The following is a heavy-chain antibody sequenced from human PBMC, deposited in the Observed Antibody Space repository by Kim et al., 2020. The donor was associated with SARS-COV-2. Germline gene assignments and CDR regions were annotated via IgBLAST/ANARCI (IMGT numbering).Heavy chain of an antibody. Sequence: GGSLRLSCAASGFTFSDSAMYWVRQASGKGLEWVGRIRSKANSYATAYDASVKGRFIISRDDSKNTAYLQMNSLKTEDTAIYYCTRVPPYSNSWWDAFD. D-gene: IGHD6-13*01. CDR3: TRVPPYSNSWWDAFD. V-gene: IGHV3-73*01. J-gene: IGHJ3*02. CDR2: IRSKANSYAT. CDR1: GFTFSDSA.